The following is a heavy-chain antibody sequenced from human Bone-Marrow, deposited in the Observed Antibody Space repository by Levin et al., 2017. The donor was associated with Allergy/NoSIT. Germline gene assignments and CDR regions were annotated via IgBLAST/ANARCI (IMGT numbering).Heavy chain of an antibody. Sequence: SQTLSLTCTVSGGSISSYYWSWIRQPPGKGLEWIGYIYYSGSTNYNPSLKSRVTISVDTSKNQFSLKLSSVTAADTAVYYCAREKLASRRANSSSWYKGFDPWGQGTLVTVSS. D-gene: IGHD6-13*01. CDR1: GGSISSYY. J-gene: IGHJ5*02. CDR2: IYYSGST. CDR3: AREKLASRRANSSSWYKGFDP. V-gene: IGHV4-59*01.